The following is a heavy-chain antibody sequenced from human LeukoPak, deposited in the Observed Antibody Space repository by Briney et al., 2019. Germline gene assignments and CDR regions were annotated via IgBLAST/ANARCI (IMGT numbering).Heavy chain of an antibody. V-gene: IGHV3-23*01. CDR2: ISISGGST. CDR1: GFTFSSHA. Sequence: PGGSLRLSCAASGFTFSSHATSWVRQAPGKGLEWVSAISISGGSTYYADSVKGRFTISRDNSKNTLYLQMNSLRAEDTAVYYCAKDQAFGQLVGHWGQGTLVTVSS. D-gene: IGHD3-16*01. CDR3: AKDQAFGQLVGH. J-gene: IGHJ5*02.